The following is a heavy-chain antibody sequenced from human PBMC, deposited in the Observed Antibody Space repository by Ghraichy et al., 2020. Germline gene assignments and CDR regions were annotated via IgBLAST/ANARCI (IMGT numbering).Heavy chain of an antibody. CDR2: ISSSSSYT. CDR1: GFTFSDYY. Sequence: GGSLRLSCAASGFTFSDYYMSWIRQAPGKGLEWVSYISSSSSYTNYADSVKGRFTISRDNAKNSLYLQMNSLRAEDTAVYYCARGGYSYSSPNDAFDIWGQGTMVTVSS. D-gene: IGHD5-18*01. V-gene: IGHV3-11*06. CDR3: ARGGYSYSSPNDAFDI. J-gene: IGHJ3*02.